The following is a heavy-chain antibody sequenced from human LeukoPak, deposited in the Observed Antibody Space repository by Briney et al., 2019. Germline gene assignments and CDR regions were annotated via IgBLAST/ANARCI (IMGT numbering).Heavy chain of an antibody. J-gene: IGHJ3*02. D-gene: IGHD1-26*01. CDR2: IYYSGST. Sequence: SETLSLTCTVSGGSISSSSYYWGWIRQPPGKGLEWIGSIYYSGSTYYNPSLKSRVTISVDTSKNQFSLKLSSVTAADTAVYYRARDRSVFLAQYSGSYNDAFDIWGQGTMVTVSS. CDR1: GGSISSSSYY. V-gene: IGHV4-39*07. CDR3: ARDRSVFLAQYSGSYNDAFDI.